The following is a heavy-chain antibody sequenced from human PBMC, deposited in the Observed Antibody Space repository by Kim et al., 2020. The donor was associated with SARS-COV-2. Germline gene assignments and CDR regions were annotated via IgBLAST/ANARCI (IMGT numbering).Heavy chain of an antibody. CDR3: ATERGIYGSGSYGLFDY. D-gene: IGHD3-10*01. CDR2: INPNSGGT. V-gene: IGHV1-2*02. Sequence: ASVKVSCQASGYTFTGYYMHWVRQAPGQGLEWMGWINPNSGGTNYAQKFQGRVTMTRDTSISTAYMELSRLRSDDMAVYYCATERGIYGSGSYGLFDYWGQGTLVTVSS. J-gene: IGHJ4*02. CDR1: GYTFTGYY.